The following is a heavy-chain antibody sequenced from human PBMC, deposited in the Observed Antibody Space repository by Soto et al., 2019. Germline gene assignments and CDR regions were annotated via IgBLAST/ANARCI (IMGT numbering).Heavy chain of an antibody. V-gene: IGHV4-34*01. CDR1: GGSFSGYY. D-gene: IGHD2-15*01. Sequence: SETLSLTCAVYGGSFSGYYWTWIRQPPGTGLEWIGEINHSGSTNYNPSLKSRVTISVDTSKNQFSLKLSSVTAADTAVYYCARVADCSGGSCYFSVDYWGQGTLVTVSS. J-gene: IGHJ4*02. CDR3: ARVADCSGGSCYFSVDY. CDR2: INHSGST.